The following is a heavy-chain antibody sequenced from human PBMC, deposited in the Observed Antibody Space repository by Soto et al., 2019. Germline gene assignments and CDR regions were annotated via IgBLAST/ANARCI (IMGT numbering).Heavy chain of an antibody. D-gene: IGHD6-13*01. Sequence: QVRLVQSGAEMKKPGSSVKVSCKASGGTFSKYAITWLRLAPGQGLEWLGGIIPVFGTVNYAQKFQGRVTITADESKSTAYMELNRLRSEDKAVYYCARDNPYTNSFCNWFDPWGQGTLVIVS. CDR2: IIPVFGTV. CDR3: ARDNPYTNSFCNWFDP. V-gene: IGHV1-69*01. J-gene: IGHJ5*02. CDR1: GGTFSKYA.